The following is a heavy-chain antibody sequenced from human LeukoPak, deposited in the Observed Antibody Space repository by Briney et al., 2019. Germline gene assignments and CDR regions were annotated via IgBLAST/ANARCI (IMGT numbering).Heavy chain of an antibody. D-gene: IGHD1-26*01. CDR2: IQVDGSKG. Sequence: GGSLRLSCATSGFNFRTFGTHWLRQAPGKGLEWVAFIQVDGSKGSYADSVRGRFTISRDNSKNTLSLQMNGLRVEDMAVYYCAKEHRGVGAVTLYDYFDFWGQGTLVTVSS. J-gene: IGHJ4*02. CDR1: GFNFRTFG. CDR3: AKEHRGVGAVTLYDYFDF. V-gene: IGHV3-30*02.